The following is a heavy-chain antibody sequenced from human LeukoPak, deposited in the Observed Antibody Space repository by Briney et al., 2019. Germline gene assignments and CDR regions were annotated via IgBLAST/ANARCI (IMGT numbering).Heavy chain of an antibody. D-gene: IGHD6-13*01. Sequence: ASVKVSCKASGYTFTGYYMHWVRQAPGQGLEWMGWINPNSGGTNYAQKFQGRVTMTWDTSISTAYMELSSLRSEDTAVYYCATDSKAAGDFDYWGQGTLVTVSS. CDR2: INPNSGGT. CDR1: GYTFTGYY. J-gene: IGHJ4*02. CDR3: ATDSKAAGDFDY. V-gene: IGHV1-2*02.